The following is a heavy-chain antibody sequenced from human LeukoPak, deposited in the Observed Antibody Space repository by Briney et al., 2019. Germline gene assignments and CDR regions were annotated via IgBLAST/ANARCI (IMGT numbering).Heavy chain of an antibody. J-gene: IGHJ6*02. CDR1: GGSISSYY. CDR2: IYSSGST. V-gene: IGHV4-4*07. CDR3: ARERETTVTTRDLYYYDNGMDV. D-gene: IGHD4-17*01. Sequence: SETLSLTCTVSGGSISSYYWSWIRQPAGKGLEWIGRIYSSGSTNYNPSLKSRVTMSIDTSKNQFSLRLSSVTAADTAVYYCARERETTVTTRDLYYYDNGMDVLGQGTTGTVSS.